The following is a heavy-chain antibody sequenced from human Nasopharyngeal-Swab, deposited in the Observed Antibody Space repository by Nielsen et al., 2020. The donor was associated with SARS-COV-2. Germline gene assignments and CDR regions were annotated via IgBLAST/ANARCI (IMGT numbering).Heavy chain of an antibody. CDR2: VYYTGGT. V-gene: IGHV4-59*08. J-gene: IGHJ4*02. Sequence: WIRQPPGKGLEWVGYVYYTGGTSYNPSLKSRVTISLDTSKKQFSLRLTSVTPADTAVYYCARMDAATDFWGQGTLVPSPQ. D-gene: IGHD2-15*01. CDR3: ARMDAATDF.